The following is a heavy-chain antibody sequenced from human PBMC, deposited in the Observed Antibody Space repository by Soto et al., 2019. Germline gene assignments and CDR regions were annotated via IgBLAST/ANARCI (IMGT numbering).Heavy chain of an antibody. D-gene: IGHD3-10*01. CDR1: GFTFDDYA. J-gene: IGHJ6*02. V-gene: IGHV3-9*01. Sequence: EVQLVESGGGLVQSGRSLRLSCAASGFTFDDYAMHWVRQGPGKGLEWVSAISWNSGSIDYADSVKGRFTISRDNVKNSLYLQMDSLRPEDTALYYCAKDRYDYYGSGSNYGMDVWGQGATVTVSS. CDR3: AKDRYDYYGSGSNYGMDV. CDR2: ISWNSGSI.